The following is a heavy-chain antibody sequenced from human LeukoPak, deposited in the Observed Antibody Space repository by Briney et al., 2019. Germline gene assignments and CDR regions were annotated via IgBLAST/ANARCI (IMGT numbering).Heavy chain of an antibody. D-gene: IGHD3-3*01. J-gene: IGHJ5*02. V-gene: IGHV4-30-4*01. Sequence: PSHTLSLTCTVSGGSISSGCYYWGLLHQPPGKGLEWFGYIYYSGSTYYNPSLKSRVTISVDTSKNQFSLKLSSVTAADTAVYYCARAGLYYDFWSGISWFDPWGQGTLVTVSS. CDR3: ARAGLYYDFWSGISWFDP. CDR1: GGSISSGCYY. CDR2: IYYSGST.